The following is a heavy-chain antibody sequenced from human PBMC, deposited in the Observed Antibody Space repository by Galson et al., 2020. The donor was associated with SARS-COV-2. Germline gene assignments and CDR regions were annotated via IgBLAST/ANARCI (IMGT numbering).Heavy chain of an antibody. V-gene: IGHV4-61*02. CDR2: IYTSGST. D-gene: IGHD5-18*01. CDR1: GGSISSGSYY. Sequence: SETVSLTCTVSGGSISSGSYYWSWIRQPAGKGLEWIGRIYTSGSTNYNPSLKSRVTISVDTSKNQFSLKLSSVTAADTAVYYCARAPSVDTAMVSYYYGMDVWGQGTTVTVSS. J-gene: IGHJ6*02. CDR3: ARAPSVDTAMVSYYYGMDV.